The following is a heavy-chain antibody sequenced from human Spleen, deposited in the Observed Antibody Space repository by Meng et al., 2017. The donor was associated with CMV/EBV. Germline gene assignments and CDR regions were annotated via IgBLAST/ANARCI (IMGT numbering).Heavy chain of an antibody. CDR3: ARISENAFDI. V-gene: IGHV3-7*01. D-gene: IGHD3-10*01. Sequence: GESLKISCAASGFTFSTYEMNWVRQAPGKGLEWVANINPDGSEKYYVDSMEGRFTISRDNSQNSLFLQMNSLRAEDTALYYCARISENAFDIWGQGTMVTVSS. CDR1: GFTFSTYE. CDR2: INPDGSEK. J-gene: IGHJ3*02.